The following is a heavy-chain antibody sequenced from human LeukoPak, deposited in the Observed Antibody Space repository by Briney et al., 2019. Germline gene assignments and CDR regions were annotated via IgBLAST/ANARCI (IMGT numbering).Heavy chain of an antibody. Sequence: SETLSRTCSVSGVSICSVGYLWRSLRQHPGRGLEWIGYIYYSGNPYYNPSLKTRVTITVDTSKNQYLLKLRSVAAADTAVDYAARESVACVPPARGHLTTLSEAPGDDAFDIWGQGTMVTVSS. CDR3: ARESVACVPPARGHLTTLSEAPGDDAFDI. V-gene: IGHV4-31*03. CDR1: GVSICSVGYL. D-gene: IGHD1-26*01. J-gene: IGHJ3*02. CDR2: IYYSGNP.